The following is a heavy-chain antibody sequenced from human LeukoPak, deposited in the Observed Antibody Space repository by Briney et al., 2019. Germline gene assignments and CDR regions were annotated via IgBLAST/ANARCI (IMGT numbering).Heavy chain of an antibody. Sequence: GGSLRLSCAASGFTFSSYGMHWVRQAPGKGLEWVAVIWYDGSNKYYADSVKGRFTISRDNYKNTLYLQMNSLRAEDTAVYYCAKDSHIVVVAGVDSHMDVWGKGTTVTVSS. CDR1: GFTFSSYG. J-gene: IGHJ6*03. D-gene: IGHD2-15*01. V-gene: IGHV3-33*06. CDR2: IWYDGSNK. CDR3: AKDSHIVVVAGVDSHMDV.